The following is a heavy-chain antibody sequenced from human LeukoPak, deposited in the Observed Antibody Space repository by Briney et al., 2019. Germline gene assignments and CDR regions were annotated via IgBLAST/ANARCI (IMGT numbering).Heavy chain of an antibody. J-gene: IGHJ4*02. CDR1: GFTFSSYG. CDR2: ISSSSSTI. Sequence: GGSLRLSCAASGFTFSSYGMNWVRQAPGKGLEWVSYISSSSSTIYYADSVKGRFTISRDNSKNTLYLQMNSLRAEDTAVYYCAKSYDFWSGYQFDYWGQGTLVTVSS. CDR3: AKSYDFWSGYQFDY. D-gene: IGHD3-3*01. V-gene: IGHV3-48*01.